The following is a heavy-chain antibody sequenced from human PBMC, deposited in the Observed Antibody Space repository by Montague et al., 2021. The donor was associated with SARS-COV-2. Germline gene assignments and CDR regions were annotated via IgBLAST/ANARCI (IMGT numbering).Heavy chain of an antibody. V-gene: IGHV4-34*01. CDR1: GGSFSGYY. CDR3: VRVRYYGSGTSLGMDV. D-gene: IGHD3-10*01. J-gene: IGHJ6*02. CDR2: INHSGGT. Sequence: SETLSLTCAVYGGSFSGYYWSWIRQPPGKGLEWIGEINHSGGTNYNPSLKSRVTISVDTSKNQFSLKLSSVTAADTAVYYCVRVRYYGSGTSLGMDVWGQGTTVTVPS.